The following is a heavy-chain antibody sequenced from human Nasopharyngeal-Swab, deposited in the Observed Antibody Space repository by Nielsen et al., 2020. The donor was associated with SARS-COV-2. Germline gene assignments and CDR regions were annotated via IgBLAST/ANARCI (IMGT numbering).Heavy chain of an antibody. J-gene: IGHJ4*02. CDR3: VGNNWNYGGVGY. CDR2: ISPSSGYI. D-gene: IGHD1-7*01. V-gene: IGHV3-21*01. Sequence: GESLTMSCAGSGFTFGSFGMTWVRQAPGKGLEWVSYISPSSGYIYYAESLKDRFTISSDNGKNSVYLQMNSLRADDTAVYYCVGNNWNYGGVGYWGQGTLVTVSS. CDR1: GFTFGSFG.